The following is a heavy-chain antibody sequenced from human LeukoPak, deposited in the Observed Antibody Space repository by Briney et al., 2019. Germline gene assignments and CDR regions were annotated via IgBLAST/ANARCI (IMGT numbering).Heavy chain of an antibody. CDR1: GYTFSGYY. CDR3: ARVQYQLLFEGNWFDP. V-gene: IGHV1-2*02. J-gene: IGHJ5*02. CDR2: INPNSGDT. D-gene: IGHD2-2*01. Sequence: ASVKVSCKASGYTFSGYYIHWVRPAPGQGLEWMGWINPNSGDTHYAQKFQGRVTMTRDTSSSTAYMDLNSLISDDTAVYYCARVQYQLLFEGNWFDPWGQGTLVTVSS.